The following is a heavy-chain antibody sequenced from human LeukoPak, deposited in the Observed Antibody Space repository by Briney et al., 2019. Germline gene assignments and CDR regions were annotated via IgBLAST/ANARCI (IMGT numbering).Heavy chain of an antibody. V-gene: IGHV4-59*01. D-gene: IGHD5-12*01. CDR3: ARGGSGYANTWFDP. Sequence: SETLSLTCTVSGGSISSYSWSWIRQPPGKGLEWIGYIYYSGSTNYNPSLKSRVTISVDTSKNQFSLKLSSVTAADTAVYYCARGGSGYANTWFDPWGQGTLVTVSS. CDR1: GGSISSYS. CDR2: IYYSGST. J-gene: IGHJ5*02.